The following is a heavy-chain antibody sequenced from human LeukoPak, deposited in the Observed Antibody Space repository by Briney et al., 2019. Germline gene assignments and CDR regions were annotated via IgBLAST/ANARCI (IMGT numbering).Heavy chain of an antibody. D-gene: IGHD6-19*01. V-gene: IGHV3-23*05. CDR1: EIIFSDYA. J-gene: IGHJ4*02. CDR3: AKFEGATIPGWFNDY. CDR2: IDKTTYPT. Sequence: GGSLRLSCAASEIIFSDYAMGWVRQAPGKGPEWVATIDKTTYPTFYADSVKGRFTISRDNSKNTLYLQMTSMRTEDTAVYFCAKFEGATIPGWFNDYWGQGILVTVSS.